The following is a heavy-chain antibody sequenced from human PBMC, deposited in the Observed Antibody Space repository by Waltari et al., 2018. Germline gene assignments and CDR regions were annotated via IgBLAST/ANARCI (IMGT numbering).Heavy chain of an antibody. CDR1: GFSLRTSGVG. CDR2: IYWNDDK. J-gene: IGHJ4*02. CDR3: AHSLGYYDSSGYYY. Sequence: QITLKESGPTLVKPTQTLPLTCTFSGFSLRTSGVGVGWIRPPPGKALEWLALIYWNDDKRYSPSLKSRLTITKDTSKNQVVLTMTNMDPVDTATYYCAHSLGYYDSSGYYYWGQGTLVTVSS. V-gene: IGHV2-5*01. D-gene: IGHD3-22*01.